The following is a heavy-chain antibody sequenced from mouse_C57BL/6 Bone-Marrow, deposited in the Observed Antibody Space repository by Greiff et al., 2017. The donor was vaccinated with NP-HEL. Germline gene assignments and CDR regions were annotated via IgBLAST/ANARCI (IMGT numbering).Heavy chain of an antibody. CDR1: GYSITSGYY. CDR3: ARSLITTVVGGNY. D-gene: IGHD1-1*01. CDR2: ISYDGSN. Sequence: EVQLQESGPGLVKPSQSLSLTCSVTGYSITSGYYWNWIRQFPGNKLEWMGYISYDGSNNYNPSLKNRISITRDTSKNQFFLKLNSVTTEDTATYYCARSLITTVVGGNYWGQGTTLTVSS. J-gene: IGHJ2*01. V-gene: IGHV3-6*01.